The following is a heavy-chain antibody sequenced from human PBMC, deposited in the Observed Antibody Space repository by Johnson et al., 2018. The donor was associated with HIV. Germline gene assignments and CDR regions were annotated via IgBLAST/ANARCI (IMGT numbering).Heavy chain of an antibody. J-gene: IGHJ3*02. CDR3: VRGQRLELRGGAFDI. CDR2: INWNGVTV. CDR1: GFTMDNYA. Sequence: VESGGGLVQRGTSLRLSCTSSGFTMDNYAVHWVRQPPGKGLEWVSGINWNGVTVDYADSVKGRFTLSRDNAKNSLHLQMRSLRTEDTALYYCVRGQRLELRGGAFDIWGQGTMVIVSS. V-gene: IGHV3-9*01. D-gene: IGHD3-10*01.